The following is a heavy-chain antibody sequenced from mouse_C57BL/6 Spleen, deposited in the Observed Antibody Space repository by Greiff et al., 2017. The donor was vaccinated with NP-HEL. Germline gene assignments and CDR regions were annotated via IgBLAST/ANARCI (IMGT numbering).Heavy chain of an antibody. CDR1: GYTFTDYA. CDR3: AEGGGAY. CDR2: ISTYYGDA. D-gene: IGHD1-1*02. Sequence: QVQLQQSGPELVRPGVSVKISCKGSGYTFTDYAMYWVKQSHPKSLVWIGVISTYYGDASYNQKFKDKATMTVDKSTSTADMELATLTYEDSAGYYSAEGGGAYWGQGTSVTVSS. J-gene: IGHJ4*01. V-gene: IGHV1-67*01.